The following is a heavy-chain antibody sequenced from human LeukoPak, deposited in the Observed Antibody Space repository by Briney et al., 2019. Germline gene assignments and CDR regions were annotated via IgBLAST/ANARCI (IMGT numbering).Heavy chain of an antibody. CDR2: ISWISGNI. Sequence: QTGGSLRLSCAGSGFTFDDYAMHWVRQTPGKGLEWVSGISWISGNIAYADFVGGRFTISRDNAKNSLSLQMNSLSDEDTAVYYCAKDAYGGATFFYYMDVWGKGTTVTVSS. D-gene: IGHD2/OR15-2a*01. CDR3: AKDAYGGATFFYYMDV. V-gene: IGHV3-9*01. J-gene: IGHJ6*03. CDR1: GFTFDDYA.